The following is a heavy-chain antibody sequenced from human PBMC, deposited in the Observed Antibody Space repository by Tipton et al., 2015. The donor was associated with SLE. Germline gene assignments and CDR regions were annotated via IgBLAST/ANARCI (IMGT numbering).Heavy chain of an antibody. Sequence: TLSLTCTVSGGSISSSSYYWGWIRQPPGKGLEWIGEINHSGSTNYNPSLKSRVTISVDTSKNHFSLKLSSVTAADTAVHYCARGLIYYDSSGQGYYFDYWGQGTLVTVSS. CDR2: INHSGST. V-gene: IGHV4-39*02. D-gene: IGHD3-22*01. J-gene: IGHJ4*02. CDR1: GGSISSSSYY. CDR3: ARGLIYYDSSGQGYYFDY.